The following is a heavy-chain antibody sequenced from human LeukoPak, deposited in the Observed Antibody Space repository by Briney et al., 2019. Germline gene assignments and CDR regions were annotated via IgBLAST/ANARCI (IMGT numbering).Heavy chain of an antibody. CDR2: VSHGGTT. CDR3: ARDGIAVFGVITGNYYYMDV. J-gene: IGHJ6*03. CDR1: GGSFSDYS. D-gene: IGHD3-3*01. Sequence: PSETLSLTCTVYGGSFSDYSWSWIRQPPGKGLEWSGEVSHGGTTNYNPSLESRVTISIDTSNSQFSLNLKSVTAADSGVYYCARDGIAVFGVITGNYYYMDVWGKGTTVTVSS. V-gene: IGHV4-34*01.